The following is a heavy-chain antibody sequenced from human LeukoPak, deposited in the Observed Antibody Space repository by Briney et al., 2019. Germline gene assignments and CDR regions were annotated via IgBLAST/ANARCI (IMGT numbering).Heavy chain of an antibody. V-gene: IGHV4-34*01. D-gene: IGHD2-2*01. J-gene: IGHJ4*02. Sequence: KPSETLSLTCAVYGGSFSGYYWSWIRQPPGKGLEWIGEINQSGSTNYNPSLKSRVTISVDTSKNQFSLKLSSVTAADTAVYYCARGGSHIVVVPAATSSIAAPSYFDYWGQGTLVTVSS. CDR3: ARGGSHIVVVPAATSSIAAPSYFDY. CDR2: INQSGST. CDR1: GGSFSGYY.